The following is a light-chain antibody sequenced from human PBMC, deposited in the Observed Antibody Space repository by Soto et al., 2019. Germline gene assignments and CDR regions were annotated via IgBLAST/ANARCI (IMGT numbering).Light chain of an antibody. V-gene: IGKV3-15*01. J-gene: IGKJ1*01. Sequence: IVMTQSPATLSVSPGERATLSCRASQSVSSNLAWYQQKPGQAPRLLIYGASTSATGIPARFSGSGSGTEFTLPISSLQSEDFAVYYCQQYNNWPRTLGQGTTVDIK. CDR3: QQYNNWPRT. CDR2: GAS. CDR1: QSVSSN.